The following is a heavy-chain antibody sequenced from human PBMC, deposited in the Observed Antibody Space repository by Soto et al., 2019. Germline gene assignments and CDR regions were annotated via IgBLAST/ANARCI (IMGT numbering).Heavy chain of an antibody. D-gene: IGHD6-19*01. J-gene: IGHJ4*02. V-gene: IGHV1-18*01. CDR3: ARGLAVAGSRGSNY. Sequence: ASVKVSCKASGYTFASYGISWVRQAPGQGLEWMGWISAYNGNTNYAQKLQGRVTMTTDTSTSTAYMELRSLRSDDTAVYYCARGLAVAGSRGSNYWGQGTLVTVSS. CDR1: GYTFASYG. CDR2: ISAYNGNT.